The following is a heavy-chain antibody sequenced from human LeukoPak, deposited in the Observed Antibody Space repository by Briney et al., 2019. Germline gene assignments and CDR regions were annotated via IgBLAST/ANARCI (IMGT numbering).Heavy chain of an antibody. J-gene: IGHJ4*02. CDR3: AKVGGTQVY. Sequence: GGSLRLSCAASGFTFSSYSMNWVRQAPGKGLEWVSSINASGGRTYYADSVKGRFTISRDNSKNTLYLQMNSLRAEDTATYYCAKVGGTQVYWGQGTLVTVSS. CDR2: INASGGRT. D-gene: IGHD1-26*01. CDR1: GFTFSSYS. V-gene: IGHV3-23*01.